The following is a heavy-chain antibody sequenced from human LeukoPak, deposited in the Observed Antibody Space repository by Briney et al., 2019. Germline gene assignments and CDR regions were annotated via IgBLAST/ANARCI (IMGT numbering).Heavy chain of an antibody. CDR2: INQSGST. CDR3: ARGGVKTYYYDSSGYYPRGRTRAVGY. D-gene: IGHD3-22*01. Sequence: PSETLSLTCAVYGGSFSGYYWSWIRQPPGKGLEWIGEINQSGSTNYNPSLKSRVTISVDTSKNQFSLKLSSVTAADTAVYYCARGGVKTYYYDSSGYYPRGRTRAVGYWGQGTLVTVSS. J-gene: IGHJ4*02. CDR1: GGSFSGYY. V-gene: IGHV4-34*01.